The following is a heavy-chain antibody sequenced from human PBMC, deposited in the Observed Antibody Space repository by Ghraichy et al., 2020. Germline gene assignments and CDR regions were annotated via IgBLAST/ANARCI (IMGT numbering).Heavy chain of an antibody. V-gene: IGHV4-34*01. CDR1: GGSFSGYY. CDR2: INHSGST. J-gene: IGHJ4*02. Sequence: SETLSLTCAVYGGSFSGYYWSWIRQPPGKGLEWIGEINHSGSTNYNPSLKSRVTISVDTSKNQFSLKLSSVTAADTAVYYCARAPWYDFWSGRIDYWGQGTLVTVSS. D-gene: IGHD3-3*01. CDR3: ARAPWYDFWSGRIDY.